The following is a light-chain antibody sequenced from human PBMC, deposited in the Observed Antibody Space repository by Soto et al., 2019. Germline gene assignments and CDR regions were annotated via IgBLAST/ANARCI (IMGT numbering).Light chain of an antibody. CDR3: AAWDDSLNAL. CDR2: IND. J-gene: IGLJ1*01. Sequence: QSVLTQPPSASGTPGQRVTISCSGSSSNIGDNPVNWYQQVPGAAPKLLIYINDQRPSGVPDRFSGSKSGTSASLAISGLQPEDEADYYCAAWDDSLNALFGTGTKLTDL. V-gene: IGLV1-44*01. CDR1: SSNIGDNP.